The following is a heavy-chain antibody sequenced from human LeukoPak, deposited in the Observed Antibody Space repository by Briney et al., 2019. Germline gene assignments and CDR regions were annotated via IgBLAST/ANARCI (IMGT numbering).Heavy chain of an antibody. CDR2: VSSSSNTI. J-gene: IGHJ6*03. Sequence: PGGSLRLSCAASGFTFSTYSMNWVRQAPGKGLEWVSYVSSSSNTIYYADSVKGRFTISRDNAKNSLYLQMNSLRAEDTAVYYCARDVTAVYYYYMAVWGKGTTVTVSS. V-gene: IGHV3-48*01. D-gene: IGHD5-18*01. CDR1: GFTFSTYS. CDR3: ARDVTAVYYYYMAV.